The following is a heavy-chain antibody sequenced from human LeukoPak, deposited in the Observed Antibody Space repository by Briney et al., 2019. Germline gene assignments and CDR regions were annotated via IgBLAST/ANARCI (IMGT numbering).Heavy chain of an antibody. J-gene: IGHJ4*02. Sequence: GGSLRLSCAASGFSFSGSWMHWVRQAPARGLVWVSRINSDGSTTTYADSVQGRFTISRDNAKNTLYLQMNSLRAEDTAVYYCIRGLGGGSDYWGLGTLVTVTS. CDR1: GFSFSGSW. CDR3: IRGLGGGSDY. D-gene: IGHD4-23*01. V-gene: IGHV3-74*03. CDR2: INSDGSTT.